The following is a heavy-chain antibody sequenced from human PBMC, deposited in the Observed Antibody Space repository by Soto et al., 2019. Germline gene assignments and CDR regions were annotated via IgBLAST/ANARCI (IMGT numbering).Heavy chain of an antibody. CDR3: AKAPPIVVVPAAMPGQSYGMDV. V-gene: IGHV3-23*01. D-gene: IGHD2-2*01. CDR1: GFTFSSYA. J-gene: IGHJ6*02. CDR2: ISGSGGST. Sequence: GGSLRLSCAASGFTFSSYAMSWVRQAPGKGLEWVSAISGSGGSTYYADSVKGRFTISRDNSKNTLYLQMNSLRAEDTAVYYCAKAPPIVVVPAAMPGQSYGMDVWGQGTTVTVSS.